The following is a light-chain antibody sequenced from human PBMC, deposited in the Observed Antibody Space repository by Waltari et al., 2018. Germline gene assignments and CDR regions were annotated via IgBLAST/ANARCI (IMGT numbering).Light chain of an antibody. J-gene: IGLJ3*02. Sequence: QSVLTLPPSASGTPGQRVTISCSGSSSHIGSNYVYWYQQLPGTAPKLLIYRSNQRPSGVPDRFSGSKSGTSASLAISGLRSEDEADYYCAAWDDNLSGGVFGGGTKLTVL. V-gene: IGLV1-47*01. CDR3: AAWDDNLSGGV. CDR2: RSN. CDR1: SSHIGSNY.